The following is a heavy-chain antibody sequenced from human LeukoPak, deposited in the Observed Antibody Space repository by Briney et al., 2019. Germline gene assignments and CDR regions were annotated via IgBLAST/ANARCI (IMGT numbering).Heavy chain of an antibody. D-gene: IGHD3-16*02. CDR3: ARDLYHAFDY. CDR1: GSTFSSYW. Sequence: TGGSLRLSCAASGSTFSSYWMQWVRQAPGKGLVWVSRIISDGSITNYADSVKGRFTISRDNAKNSLYLQMNSLRDEDTAVYYCARDLYHAFDYWGQGALVTVSS. V-gene: IGHV3-74*01. J-gene: IGHJ4*02. CDR2: IISDGSIT.